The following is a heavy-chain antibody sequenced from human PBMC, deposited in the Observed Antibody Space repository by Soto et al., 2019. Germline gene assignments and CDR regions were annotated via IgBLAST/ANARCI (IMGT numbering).Heavy chain of an antibody. CDR1: GDSINSDKYY. CDR2: IYFRGNT. D-gene: IGHD3-9*01. Sequence: SETPSLSCSVSGDSINSDKYYWGWISQPPGKGLEWIGSIYFRGNTYYNPSLQTRVTISLDKSKSQFSLKLNSVTAADSAVYFCARLEGLATISYYFDFWGQGALVTVSS. V-gene: IGHV4-39*01. CDR3: ARLEGLATISYYFDF. J-gene: IGHJ4*02.